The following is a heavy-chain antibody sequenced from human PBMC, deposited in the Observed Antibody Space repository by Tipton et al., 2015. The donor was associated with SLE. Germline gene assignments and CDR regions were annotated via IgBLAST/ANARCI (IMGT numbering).Heavy chain of an antibody. Sequence: TLSLTCTVSGGSISSSSYYWGWIRQPPGKGLEWIGRIYYSGNTNYNPSLKSRVTISVDTSKNQFSLELSSVTAADTAVYYCARETEDTGWIHSRDYIYYYYYVDVWGQGTTVTVSS. CDR1: GGSISSSSYY. CDR2: IYYSGNT. D-gene: IGHD6-19*01. V-gene: IGHV4-39*07. J-gene: IGHJ6*03. CDR3: ARETEDTGWIHSRDYIYYYYYVDV.